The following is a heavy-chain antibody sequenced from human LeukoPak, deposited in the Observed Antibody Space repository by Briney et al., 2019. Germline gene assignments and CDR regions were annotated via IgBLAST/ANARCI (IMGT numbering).Heavy chain of an antibody. V-gene: IGHV3-23*01. D-gene: IGHD6-6*01. CDR2: ISGSGGST. Sequence: PGGSLRLSCAASGFTFSSYAMSWVRQAPGKGLEWVSAISGSGGSTYYADSVKGRFTISRDNSKNTLYLQMNSLRDEDPAVYYCAKGGSSSNYYYMDVWGKGTTVTVSS. CDR3: AKGGSSSNYYYMDV. CDR1: GFTFSSYA. J-gene: IGHJ6*03.